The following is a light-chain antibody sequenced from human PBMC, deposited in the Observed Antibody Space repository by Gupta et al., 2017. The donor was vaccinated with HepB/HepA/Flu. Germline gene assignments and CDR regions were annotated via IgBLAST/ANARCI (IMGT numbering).Light chain of an antibody. CDR2: AAS. CDR3: QQANSFPYT. J-gene: IGKJ2*01. V-gene: IGKV1-12*01. CDR1: QGISNW. Sequence: DILMTQSPSSVSASVGDRATFTCRASQGISNWLAWYQQKPGKAPKLLIYAASTLQSGVPSRFSGAGSGTDFTLTISSLQPEDFATYYCQQANSFPYTFGQGTKLEIK.